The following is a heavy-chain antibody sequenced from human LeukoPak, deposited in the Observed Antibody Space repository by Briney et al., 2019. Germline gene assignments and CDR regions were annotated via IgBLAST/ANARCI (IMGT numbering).Heavy chain of an antibody. CDR2: IYYSGST. V-gene: IGHV4-59*08. Sequence: PSETLSLTCTVSGGSISNHYWSWIRQPPGKGLEWIGYIYYSGSTHYNPSLKSRATISVDTSKNQFSLKLSSVTAADTAVYYCARRSGTYHAFDIWGQGTMVTVSS. D-gene: IGHD1-26*01. CDR3: ARRSGTYHAFDI. J-gene: IGHJ3*02. CDR1: GGSISNHY.